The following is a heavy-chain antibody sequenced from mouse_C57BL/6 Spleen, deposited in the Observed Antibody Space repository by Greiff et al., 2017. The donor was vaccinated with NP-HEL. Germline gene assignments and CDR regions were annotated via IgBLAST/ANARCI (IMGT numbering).Heavy chain of an antibody. J-gene: IGHJ2*01. D-gene: IGHD1-2*01. CDR1: GYTFTSYW. Sequence: VQLQQSGAELVKPGASVKLSCKASGYTFTSYWMHWVKQRPGQGLEWIGMIHPNSGSTNYNEKFKSKATLTVDKSSSTAYMQLSSLTSEDSAVYYCARNGQGVFDYWGQGTTLTVSS. V-gene: IGHV1-64*01. CDR2: IHPNSGST. CDR3: ARNGQGVFDY.